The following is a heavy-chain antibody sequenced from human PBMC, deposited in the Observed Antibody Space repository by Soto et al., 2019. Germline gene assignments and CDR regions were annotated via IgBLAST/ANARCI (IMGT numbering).Heavy chain of an antibody. CDR1: GFTFISYS. CDR2: ISSGSSYI. J-gene: IGHJ4*02. CDR3: ARDHDSSTYYRRFDY. D-gene: IGHD3-22*01. Sequence: EVQLVESGGGLAKPGGSLRLSCAASGFTFISYSMNWVRQAPGKGLEWVSYISSGSSYISYAESVKGRFTISRDNANNSLYLQMNSLRAEDTAVYYCARDHDSSTYYRRFDYWGQGTLLTVSS. V-gene: IGHV3-21*02.